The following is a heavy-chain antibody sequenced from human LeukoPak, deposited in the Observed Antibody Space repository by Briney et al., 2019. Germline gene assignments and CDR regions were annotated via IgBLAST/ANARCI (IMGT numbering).Heavy chain of an antibody. D-gene: IGHD3-3*01. CDR1: GFTFSSYW. CDR3: ARKGFGVVIIPFDY. Sequence: GGSLRLSCVASGFTFSSYWMHWVRQDPRKGLVWVSRISGDGRNINYADSVRGRFTISRDNAKNTLYLQMNTLRVEDTAVYYCARKGFGVVIIPFDYWGQGTLVTVSS. CDR2: ISGDGRNI. J-gene: IGHJ4*02. V-gene: IGHV3-74*01.